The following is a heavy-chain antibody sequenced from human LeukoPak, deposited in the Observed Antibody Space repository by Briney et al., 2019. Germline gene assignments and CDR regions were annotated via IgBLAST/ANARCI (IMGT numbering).Heavy chain of an antibody. CDR3: ATHPRGYDFWSGYSFDY. CDR2: IIPIFGTA. CDR1: GGTFISYA. V-gene: IGHV1-69*05. D-gene: IGHD3-3*01. Sequence: SVKVSCKASGGTFISYAISWVRQAPGQGLEWMGGIIPIFGTANYAQKFQGRVTITTDESTSTAYMELSSLRSEDTAVYYCATHPRGYDFWSGYSFDYWGQGTLVTVSP. J-gene: IGHJ4*02.